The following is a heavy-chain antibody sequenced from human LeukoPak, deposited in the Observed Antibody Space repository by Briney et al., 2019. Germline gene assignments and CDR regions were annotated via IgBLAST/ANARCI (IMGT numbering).Heavy chain of an antibody. D-gene: IGHD3-10*01. CDR2: INQVGSEK. Sequence: GGSLRLSCAASGFTFRSYWMTWVRQAPGKGLEWVANINQVGSEKYYADSVKGRFTISRDNAKNSLYLQMNSLRAEDTAVYYCARDGVGAYYYGSGSPTGGFYYMDVWGKGTTVTVSS. CDR3: ARDGVGAYYYGSGSPTGGFYYMDV. CDR1: GFTFRSYW. V-gene: IGHV3-7*01. J-gene: IGHJ6*03.